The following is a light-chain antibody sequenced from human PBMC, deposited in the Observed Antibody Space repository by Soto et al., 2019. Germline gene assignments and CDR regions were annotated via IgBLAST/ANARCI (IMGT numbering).Light chain of an antibody. CDR2: GAS. V-gene: IGKV3-20*01. CDR3: QQYGGSPIT. CDR1: QSVTTR. Sequence: IVLTQSPGTLSWSPWEVVTPSCRASQSVTTRLAWYQHKPGQAPTLLMSGASNRASGVPVRFSGSGSGTDFTLTITRLEPEDFALYYCQQYGGSPITFGLGTRLEIK. J-gene: IGKJ5*01.